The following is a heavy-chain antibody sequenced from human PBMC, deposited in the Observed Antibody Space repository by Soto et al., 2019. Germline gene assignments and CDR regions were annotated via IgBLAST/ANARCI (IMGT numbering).Heavy chain of an antibody. CDR1: GFTFRNYG. D-gene: IGHD4-17*01. CDR3: ARHKGGDPYYFDY. CDR2: IWYDGSNK. V-gene: IGHV3-33*01. Sequence: QVQLVESGGGVVQPGMSLRLSCAASGFTFRNYGMHWVRQAPGKGLEWVAVIWYDGSNKYYADSVKGRFTISRDNSKNTLYLQMNTLRAEDTAVYYCARHKGGDPYYFDYWGQGTLVTVSS. J-gene: IGHJ4*02.